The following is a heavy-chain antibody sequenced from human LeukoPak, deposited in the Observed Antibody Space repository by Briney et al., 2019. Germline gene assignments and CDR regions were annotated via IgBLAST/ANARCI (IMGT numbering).Heavy chain of an antibody. D-gene: IGHD3-10*01. Sequence: ASVKVSCKASGYTFTSYDINWVRQATGQGLEWMGWMNPNSGNTGYAQKFQGRVTMTRNTSISTAYMELSSLRSGDTAVYYCARGLGYGSGSYPADWFDPWGQGTLVTVSS. CDR2: MNPNSGNT. CDR3: ARGLGYGSGSYPADWFDP. J-gene: IGHJ5*02. V-gene: IGHV1-8*01. CDR1: GYTFTSYD.